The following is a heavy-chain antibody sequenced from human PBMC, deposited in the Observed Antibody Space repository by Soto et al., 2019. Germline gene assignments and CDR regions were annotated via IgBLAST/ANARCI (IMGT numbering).Heavy chain of an antibody. CDR3: ARDWGGYSSSSPSWFDP. CDR2: IIPIFGTA. J-gene: IGHJ5*02. CDR1: GGTFSSYA. V-gene: IGHV1-69*13. Sequence: SVKVSCKASGGTFSSYAISWVRQAPGQGLEWMGGIIPIFGTANYAQKFQGRVTITADESTSTAYMELSSLRSEDTAVYYCARDWGGYSSSSPSWFDPRGQGTLVTVSS. D-gene: IGHD6-6*01.